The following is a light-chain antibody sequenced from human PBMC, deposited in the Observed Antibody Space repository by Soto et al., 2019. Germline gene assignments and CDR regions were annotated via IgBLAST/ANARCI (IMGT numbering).Light chain of an antibody. CDR2: EGS. J-gene: IGLJ1*01. Sequence: QAVVTQPASVSGSPGQSITISCTGTSSDVGSYNLVSWYQQHPAKAPKLIIYEGSKRPSAVSNRFSGSESGNTASLTISGLQAEDEADYYCCSYAGSGTYVFGSGTKLTVL. CDR1: SSDVGSYNL. V-gene: IGLV2-23*01. CDR3: CSYAGSGTYV.